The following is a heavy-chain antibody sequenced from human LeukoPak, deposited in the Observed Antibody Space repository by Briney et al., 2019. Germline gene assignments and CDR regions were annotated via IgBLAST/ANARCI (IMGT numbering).Heavy chain of an antibody. D-gene: IGHD3-10*01. V-gene: IGHV4-59*01. CDR3: ARGSEFSSPDAFDI. Sequence: SETLSLTCTVSAGSISSSYWSWIRLPPGKGLEWIGNIYYSGSTYYNPSLKSRVTISVDTSKNQFSLRLNSVTAADTAVYYCARGSEFSSPDAFDIWGQGTMDTVSS. CDR2: IYYSGST. CDR1: AGSISSSY. J-gene: IGHJ3*02.